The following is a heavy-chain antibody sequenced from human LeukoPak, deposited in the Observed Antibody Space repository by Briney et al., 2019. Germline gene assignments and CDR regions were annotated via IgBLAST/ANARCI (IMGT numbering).Heavy chain of an antibody. CDR3: ARQGIYSRFDY. Sequence: GGSLRLSCAASGFSFSDYYMSWVRQAPGKGLEWISYITNSGSTIYYAESVKGRFTISRDDAKNSLYLQMSNLRAEDTAVYYCARQGIYSRFDYWGQGTLVTVSS. V-gene: IGHV3-11*01. J-gene: IGHJ4*02. CDR1: GFSFSDYY. CDR2: ITNSGSTI. D-gene: IGHD3-22*01.